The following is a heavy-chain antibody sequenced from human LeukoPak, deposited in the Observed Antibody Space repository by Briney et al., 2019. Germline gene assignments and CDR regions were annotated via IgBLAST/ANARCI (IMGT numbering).Heavy chain of an antibody. CDR3: ARGEYCSSTSCYTLDY. V-gene: IGHV3-74*01. J-gene: IGHJ4*02. D-gene: IGHD2-2*02. Sequence: TGGSLRLSCAASGFTFSNYWMHWVRQAPGKGLVWVSRVNRDGGSTGYADSVKGRFAISRDNAKNSLYLQMNSLRAEDTAVYYCARGEYCSSTSCYTLDYWGQGTLVTVSS. CDR1: GFTFSNYW. CDR2: VNRDGGST.